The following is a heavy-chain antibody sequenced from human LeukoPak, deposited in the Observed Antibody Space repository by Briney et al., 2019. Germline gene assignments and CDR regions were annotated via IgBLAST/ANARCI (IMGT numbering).Heavy chain of an antibody. J-gene: IGHJ4*02. CDR3: AKGGYSSSWPTDFDY. CDR2: ISWNSGSI. CDR1: GFTFDDYA. V-gene: IGHV3-9*01. Sequence: PGGSLRLSCAASGFTFDDYAMHWVRQAPGKGLEWVSGISWNSGSIGYADSVKGRFTISRDNAKNSLYLQMNSLRAEDTALYYCAKGGYSSSWPTDFDYWGQGTLVTVSS. D-gene: IGHD6-13*01.